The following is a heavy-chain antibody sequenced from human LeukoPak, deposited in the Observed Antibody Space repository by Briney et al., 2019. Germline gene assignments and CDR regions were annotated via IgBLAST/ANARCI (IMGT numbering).Heavy chain of an antibody. Sequence: GSSVKVSCKASGGTFSSYAISWVRQAPGQGLEWMGGIIPIFGTANYAQKFQGRVTITADESTSTAYMELSSLRSEDTAVYYCARAPSNVIPAAILDYWGQGTLVTVSS. V-gene: IGHV1-69*01. CDR3: ARAPSNVIPAAILDY. CDR2: IIPIFGTA. J-gene: IGHJ4*02. CDR1: GGTFSSYA. D-gene: IGHD2-2*02.